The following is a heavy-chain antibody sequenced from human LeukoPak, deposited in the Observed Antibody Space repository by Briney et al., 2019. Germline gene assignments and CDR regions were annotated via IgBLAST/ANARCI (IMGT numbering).Heavy chain of an antibody. CDR1: GGSISSGGYY. D-gene: IGHD3-9*01. J-gene: IGHJ3*02. V-gene: IGHV4-31*03. CDR3: ARDKYDILTGYSAPGAFDI. Sequence: SETLSLTCTVSGGSISSGGYYWRWIRQFPGKGLEWIGYIYYSGSTYYNPSLESRITISLDSSKNLFSLKLSSVTAADTAVYYCARDKYDILTGYSAPGAFDIWGQGTMVTVSS. CDR2: IYYSGST.